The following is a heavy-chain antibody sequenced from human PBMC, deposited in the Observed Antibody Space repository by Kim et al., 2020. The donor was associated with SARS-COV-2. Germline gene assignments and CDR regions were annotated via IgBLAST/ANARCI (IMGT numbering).Heavy chain of an antibody. J-gene: IGHJ4*02. CDR3: GREGGRGAMPY. D-gene: IGHD2-2*01. V-gene: IGHV6-1*01. Sequence: DYAVSVKGRITINPDTSKTQFSLQLNSVTPEDTAVYYCGREGGRGAMPYWGQGTLVTVSS.